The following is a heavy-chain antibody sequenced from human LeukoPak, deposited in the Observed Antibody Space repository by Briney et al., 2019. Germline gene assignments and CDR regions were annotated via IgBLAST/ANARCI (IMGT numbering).Heavy chain of an antibody. D-gene: IGHD2-15*01. Sequence: GASVKVSCKASGYTFTNYGISWVRQVPGQGPEWMGWISAYNDNTNYAQKFQGRLTMTADTSTSTAYMELRSLRSDDTAVYYCARDEVVVTSTLFDPWGQGTLVTVSS. J-gene: IGHJ5*02. CDR1: GYTFTNYG. CDR2: ISAYNDNT. V-gene: IGHV1-18*01. CDR3: ARDEVVVTSTLFDP.